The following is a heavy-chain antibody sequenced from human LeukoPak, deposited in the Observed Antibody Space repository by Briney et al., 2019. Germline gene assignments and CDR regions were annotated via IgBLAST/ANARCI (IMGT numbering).Heavy chain of an antibody. J-gene: IGHJ4*02. CDR3: ARDRRSSGSWMGHFDY. CDR2: INPNSGGT. V-gene: IGHV1-2*02. CDR1: GYTFTGYY. Sequence: ASVKVSCKASGYTFTGYYMHWVRQAPGQGLEWMGWINPNSGGTNYAQKFQGRVTMTRDTSISTAYMELSRLRSDDTAVYYCARDRRSSGSWMGHFDYWGQGTLVTVSS. D-gene: IGHD6-13*01.